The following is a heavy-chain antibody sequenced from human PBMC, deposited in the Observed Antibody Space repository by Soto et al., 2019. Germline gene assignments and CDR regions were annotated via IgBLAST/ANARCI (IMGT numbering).Heavy chain of an antibody. D-gene: IGHD1-26*01. CDR2: INTNTGDT. CDR3: ARWVGASNWFDP. J-gene: IGHJ5*02. V-gene: IGHV1-2*04. Sequence: GASVKVSCKTSGYTFTGYHIHWVRQAPGQGLEWMGWINTNTGDTNYAQKFQGWVTMTRDTSINTAYVQLSRLTSDDTAVYYCARWVGASNWFDPWGQGTLVTVS. CDR1: GYTFTGYH.